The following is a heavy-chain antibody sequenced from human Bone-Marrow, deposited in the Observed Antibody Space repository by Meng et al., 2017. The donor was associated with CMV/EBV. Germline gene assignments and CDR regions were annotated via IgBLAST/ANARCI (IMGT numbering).Heavy chain of an antibody. Sequence: SETLSLTCAVYGGSFSGYYWSWIRQPPGKGLEWIGEINHSGSTNYNPSLKSRVTISVDTSKNQFSLKLSSVTAADTAVYYSARDTTIAAAGTSRFDYWGQGTLVTVSS. CDR2: INHSGST. D-gene: IGHD6-13*01. CDR3: ARDTTIAAAGTSRFDY. J-gene: IGHJ4*02. V-gene: IGHV4-34*01. CDR1: GGSFSGYY.